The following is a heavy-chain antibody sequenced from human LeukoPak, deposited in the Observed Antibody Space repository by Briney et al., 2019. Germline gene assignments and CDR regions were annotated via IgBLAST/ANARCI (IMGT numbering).Heavy chain of an antibody. CDR3: ARPRGAIFGVHLDV. Sequence: GGSLRLSCAASGFTVSSNYMSWVRQAPGKGLEWVSVIYSGGSTYYADSVKGRFTISRDNSKNTLYLQMNSLRAEDTAVYYCARPRGAIFGVHLDVWGQGTTVTVSS. CDR2: IYSGGST. CDR1: GFTVSSNY. J-gene: IGHJ6*02. D-gene: IGHD3-3*01. V-gene: IGHV3-66*01.